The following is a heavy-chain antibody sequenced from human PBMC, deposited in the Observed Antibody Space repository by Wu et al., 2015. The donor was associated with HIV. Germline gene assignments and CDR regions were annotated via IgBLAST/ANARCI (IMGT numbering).Heavy chain of an antibody. D-gene: IGHD1-26*01. J-gene: IGHJ5*02. V-gene: IGHV1-46*03. CDR1: GFSFSIYR. Sequence: QVQLVQSGSEVKKPGASVNVSCKASGFSFSIYRIYWVRQAPGQGLEWMGVINRSGTTDYAPKFQGRVTMTRDTSTSTVYMELSSLRSEDTAVYYCARGSGSYLHNWFDPWGQGTLVTVSS. CDR2: INRSGTT. CDR3: ARGSGSYLHNWFDP.